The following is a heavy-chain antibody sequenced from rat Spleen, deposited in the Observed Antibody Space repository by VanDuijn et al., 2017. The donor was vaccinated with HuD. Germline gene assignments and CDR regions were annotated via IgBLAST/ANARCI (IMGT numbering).Heavy chain of an antibody. CDR3: TREENY. Sequence: EVQLVESGGGLVQPGRSLKLSCAASGFTFSDYAMAWVRQAPKKGLEWVASITNTGGSTYYPDSVKGRFTISRDNAKSTLYLQMNSLRSEDTATYYCTREENYWGQGVMVTVSS. CDR2: ITNTGGST. J-gene: IGHJ2*01. CDR1: GFTFSDYA. V-gene: IGHV5-17*01.